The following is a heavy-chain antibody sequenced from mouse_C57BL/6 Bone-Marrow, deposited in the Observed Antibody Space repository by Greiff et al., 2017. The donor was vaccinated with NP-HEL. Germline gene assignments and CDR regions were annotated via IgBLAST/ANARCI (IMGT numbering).Heavy chain of an antibody. CDR2: IYPRSGNT. J-gene: IGHJ1*03. CDR3: ARNYGGWYFDV. D-gene: IGHD1-1*01. CDR1: GYTFTSYG. Sequence: QVHVKQSGAELARPGASVKLSCKASGYTFTSYGISWVKQRTGQGLEWIGEIYPRSGNTYYNEKFKGKATLTADKSSSTAYMELRSLTSEDSAVYFCARNYGGWYFDVWGTGTTVTVSS. V-gene: IGHV1-81*01.